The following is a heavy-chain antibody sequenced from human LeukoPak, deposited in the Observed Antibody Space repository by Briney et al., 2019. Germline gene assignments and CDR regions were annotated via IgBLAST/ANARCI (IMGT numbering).Heavy chain of an antibody. J-gene: IGHJ4*02. CDR1: GFTFSSYG. V-gene: IGHV3-30*18. D-gene: IGHD6-19*01. CDR2: ISYDGTDK. CDR3: AKDRQWLVLGVGDY. Sequence: QSGGSLRLSCTASGFTFSSYGMHWVRQAPGKGLEWVALISYDGTDKYYTDSVKGRFTISRDNSENTLYLQMNSLRAEDTAVYYCAKDRQWLVLGVGDYWGQGTLVTVSS.